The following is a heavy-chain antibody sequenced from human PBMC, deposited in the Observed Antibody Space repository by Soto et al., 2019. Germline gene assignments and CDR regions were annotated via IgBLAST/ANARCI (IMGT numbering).Heavy chain of an antibody. CDR3: ARSLGVGEFDY. CDR2: IYYSGST. D-gene: IGHD3-16*01. Sequence: SETLSLTCNVSGGSISSYYWSWIRQPPGKGLEWIGYIYYSGSTNYNPSLKSRVTISVDTSKNQFSLKLSSVTAADTAVYYCARSLGVGEFDYWGQGTLATVSS. V-gene: IGHV4-59*01. J-gene: IGHJ4*02. CDR1: GGSISSYY.